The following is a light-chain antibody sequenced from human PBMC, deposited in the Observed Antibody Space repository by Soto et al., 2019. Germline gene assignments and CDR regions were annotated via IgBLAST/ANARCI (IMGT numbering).Light chain of an antibody. CDR2: AAS. J-gene: IGKJ1*01. CDR1: QDISNY. Sequence: IQLTQSPSSVSASVGDRVTITCQASQDISNYLNWHQQKPGKAPKLLIYAASSLQSGVPSRFSGSGSGTDFTPTISSLQPEDFATYYCLQDYNYPQTFGQGTKVDI. V-gene: IGKV1-6*01. CDR3: LQDYNYPQT.